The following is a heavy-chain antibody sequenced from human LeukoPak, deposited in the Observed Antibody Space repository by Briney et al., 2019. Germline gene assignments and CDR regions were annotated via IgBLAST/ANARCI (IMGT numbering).Heavy chain of an antibody. V-gene: IGHV1-69*13. CDR2: IIPIFGTA. CDR3: ASGLDTRIVVVPAAIDIDAFDI. J-gene: IGHJ3*02. D-gene: IGHD2-2*02. Sequence: SVKVSCKASGGTFSSYAISWVRQAPGQGLGWMGGIIPIFGTANYAQKFQGRVTITADESTSTAYMELSSLRSEDTAVYYCASGLDTRIVVVPAAIDIDAFDIWGQGTMVTVSS. CDR1: GGTFSSYA.